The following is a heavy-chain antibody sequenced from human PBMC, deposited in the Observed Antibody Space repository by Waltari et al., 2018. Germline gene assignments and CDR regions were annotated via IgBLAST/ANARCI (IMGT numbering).Heavy chain of an antibody. V-gene: IGHV4-59*11. CDR1: GGAISSHY. CDR3: ARGRYSSSWSFFDY. Sequence: QVQLQESGPGLVKPSETLSLTCTVSGGAISSHYWSWIRQPPGKGLEWIGYIYYSGSTNYNPPLKSRVTISVDTSKNQFSLKRSSVTAADTAVYYCARGRYSSSWSFFDYWGQGTLVTVSS. D-gene: IGHD6-13*01. CDR2: IYYSGST. J-gene: IGHJ4*02.